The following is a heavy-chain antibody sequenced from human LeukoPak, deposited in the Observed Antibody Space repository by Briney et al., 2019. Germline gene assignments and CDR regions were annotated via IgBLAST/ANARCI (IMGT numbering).Heavy chain of an antibody. CDR2: ISYDGSNK. CDR3: ATSLAVADDFDY. D-gene: IGHD6-19*01. Sequence: GGSLRLSCAASGFTFSSYAMNWVRQAPGKGLEWVAVISYDGSNKYYADSVKGRFTISRDNSKSTLYLQMNSLRAEDTAVYYCATSLAVADDFDYWGQGTLVTVSS. V-gene: IGHV3-30-3*01. CDR1: GFTFSSYA. J-gene: IGHJ4*02.